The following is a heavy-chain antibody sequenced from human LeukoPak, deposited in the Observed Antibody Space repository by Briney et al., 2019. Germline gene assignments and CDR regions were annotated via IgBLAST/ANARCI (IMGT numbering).Heavy chain of an antibody. CDR2: ISYSQSA. D-gene: IGHD3-22*01. Sequence: PSETLSLTCSVSGASITSNTYFWGWIRQPPGEGLEWIGTISYSQSAYYNTSLRSRVTISVDTSRSQFSLKLRSVTAADTAVYFCARGLVDYELPKGYIDYWGQGTLVTVSS. V-gene: IGHV4-39*07. J-gene: IGHJ4*02. CDR3: ARGLVDYELPKGYIDY. CDR1: GASITSNTYF.